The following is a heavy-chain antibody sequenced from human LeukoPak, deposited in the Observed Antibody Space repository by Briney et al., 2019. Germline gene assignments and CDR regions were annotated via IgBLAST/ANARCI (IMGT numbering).Heavy chain of an antibody. CDR3: AKGYCSSTSCKESLFDY. CDR2: ISGSGGST. Sequence: PGGSLRLSCAASGLTFRSYAMNWVRQAPGKGLEWVSTISGSGGSTYYFVKGRFTISRDNSKNTLYLQMNSLRAEDTAVYYCAKGYCSSTSCKESLFDYWGQGTLVTVSS. CDR1: GLTFRSYA. V-gene: IGHV3-23*01. D-gene: IGHD2-2*01. J-gene: IGHJ4*02.